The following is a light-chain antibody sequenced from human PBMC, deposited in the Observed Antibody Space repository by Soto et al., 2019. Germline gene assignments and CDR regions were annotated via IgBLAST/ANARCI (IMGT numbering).Light chain of an antibody. J-gene: IGLJ2*01. CDR2: STS. Sequence: QAVVTQEPSLTVSPGGTVTLTCASSAGAVTSAYYTNWLQQKPGQAPRALNYSTSEKHSWTPARFSGSLLGGKAALTLSAAQPEDEADYYCLLYYGGAQVLFGGGTKLTVL. CDR3: LLYYGGAQVL. V-gene: IGLV7-43*01. CDR1: AGAVTSAYY.